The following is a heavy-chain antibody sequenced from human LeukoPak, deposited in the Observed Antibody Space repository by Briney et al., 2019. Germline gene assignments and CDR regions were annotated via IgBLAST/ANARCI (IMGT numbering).Heavy chain of an antibody. Sequence: GASVKVSCKASGGTFSSYTISWVRQAPGQGLEWMGRIIPILGIANYAQKFQGRVTITADKSTSTAYMELSSLRSEDTAVYYCARDAGFRSPRHYYYGMDVWGQGTLVTVSS. CDR2: IIPILGIA. V-gene: IGHV1-69*04. CDR1: GGTFSSYT. CDR3: ARDAGFRSPRHYYYGMDV. J-gene: IGHJ6*02.